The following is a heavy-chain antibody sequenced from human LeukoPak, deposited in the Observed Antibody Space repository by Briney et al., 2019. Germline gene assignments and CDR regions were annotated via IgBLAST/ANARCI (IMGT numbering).Heavy chain of an antibody. J-gene: IGHJ6*02. Sequence: GASVKVSCKASGYTFTSYAMHWVRQAPGQRLEWMGWINAGNGNTKYSQKFQGRVTITRDTSASTAYMELSSLRSEDTAVYYCARDLANYGSGSPHQGMDVWGQGTTVTVSS. D-gene: IGHD3-10*01. V-gene: IGHV1-3*01. CDR1: GYTFTSYA. CDR2: INAGNGNT. CDR3: ARDLANYGSGSPHQGMDV.